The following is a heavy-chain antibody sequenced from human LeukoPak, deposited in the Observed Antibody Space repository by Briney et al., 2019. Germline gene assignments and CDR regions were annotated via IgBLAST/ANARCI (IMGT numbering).Heavy chain of an antibody. D-gene: IGHD2-2*01. V-gene: IGHV3-74*01. CDR1: GFTFSNSW. Sequence: GGSLRLSCAASGFTFSNSWMQRVRQVPGKGLVWVSRINTDGTSTSYADSVRGRFIISRDNAKNTLYLQMNSLRAEDTAVYYCARPQQGGTTRSHGLDVWGQGTTVTVSS. CDR3: ARPQQGGTTRSHGLDV. J-gene: IGHJ6*02. CDR2: INTDGTST.